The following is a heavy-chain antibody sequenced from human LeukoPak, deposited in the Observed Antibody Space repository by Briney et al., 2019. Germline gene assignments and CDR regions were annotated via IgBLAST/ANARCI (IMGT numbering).Heavy chain of an antibody. CDR3: ARDIRITMVRGVPYGMDV. CDR2: IYYSGST. Sequence: SETLSLTCTVSGGSISSGDYYWSWIRQPPGKGLEWIGYIYYSGSTYYNPSLKSRVTISVDTSKNQFSLKLSSVTAADTAVYYCARDIRITMVRGVPYGMDVWGQGTTVTVSS. D-gene: IGHD3-10*01. CDR1: GGSISSGDYY. V-gene: IGHV4-31*03. J-gene: IGHJ6*02.